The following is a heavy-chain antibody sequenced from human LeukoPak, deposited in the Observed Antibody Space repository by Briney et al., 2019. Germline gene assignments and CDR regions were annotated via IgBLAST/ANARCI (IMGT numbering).Heavy chain of an antibody. J-gene: IGHJ6*02. Sequence: GGSLRLSCAASGFXFSSYAIGWVRQAPGKGLEWGSAICGSGGSAYYADTVKGRFTISRDNSKNTLYLQMNTLRAEDTAVYYCAKDQVAAAGTIYYYYGMDVWGQGTTVTVSS. D-gene: IGHD6-13*01. V-gene: IGHV3-23*01. CDR1: GFXFSSYA. CDR3: AKDQVAAAGTIYYYYGMDV. CDR2: ICGSGGSA.